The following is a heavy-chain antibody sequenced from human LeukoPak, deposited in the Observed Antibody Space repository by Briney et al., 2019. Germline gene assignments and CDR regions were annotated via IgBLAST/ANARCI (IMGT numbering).Heavy chain of an antibody. V-gene: IGHV1-2*02. Sequence: ASVKVSCKASGYTFNCYYMHWVRQAPGQGLEWMGWINPNSGGTNYAQKFQGRVTMTRDTSISTAYMELSRLRSDDTAVYYCAREETGRFAVDYWGQGTLVTVSS. CDR2: INPNSGGT. D-gene: IGHD3-10*01. CDR3: AREETGRFAVDY. CDR1: GYTFNCYY. J-gene: IGHJ4*02.